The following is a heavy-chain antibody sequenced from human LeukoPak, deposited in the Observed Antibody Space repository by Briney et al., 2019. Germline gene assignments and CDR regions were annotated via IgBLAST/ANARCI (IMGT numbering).Heavy chain of an antibody. V-gene: IGHV1-69*05. J-gene: IGHJ4*02. CDR3: ARGTYYDFWSGYPKSPLDY. D-gene: IGHD3-3*01. Sequence: GASVKVSCKASGGTFSSYAISWVRQAPGQGLEWMGGIIPIFGTANYAQKFQGRVTITTDESTSTAYMELSSLRSEDTAVYYCARGTYYDFWSGYPKSPLDYWGQGTLVTVSS. CDR2: IIPIFGTA. CDR1: GGTFSSYA.